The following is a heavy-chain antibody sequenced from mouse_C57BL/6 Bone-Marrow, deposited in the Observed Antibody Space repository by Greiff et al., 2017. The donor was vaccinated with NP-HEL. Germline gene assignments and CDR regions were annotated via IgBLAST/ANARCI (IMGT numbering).Heavy chain of an antibody. CDR3: ASSDYYGSSYEGYWYFDV. J-gene: IGHJ1*03. CDR2: INPSSGYT. D-gene: IGHD1-1*01. Sequence: VQLQQSGAELAKPGASVKLSCKASGYTFTSYWMHWVKQRPGQGLEWIGYINPSSGYTKYNQKFKDKATLTADKSSSTAYIQLSSLTYEDSAVYYCASSDYYGSSYEGYWYFDVWGTGTTVTVSS. CDR1: GYTFTSYW. V-gene: IGHV1-7*01.